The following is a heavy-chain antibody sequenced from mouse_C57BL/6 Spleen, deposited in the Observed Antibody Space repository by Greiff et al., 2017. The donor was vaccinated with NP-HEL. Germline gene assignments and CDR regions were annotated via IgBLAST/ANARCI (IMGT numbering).Heavy chain of an antibody. CDR1: GYTFTDYY. Sequence: EVQLQESGPVLVKPGASVKMSCKASGYTFTDYYMNWVKQSHGKSLEWIGVINPYNGGTSYNQKFKGKATLTVDKSSSTAYMELNSLTSEDSAVYYCARGSSYDWYFDVWGTGTTVTVSS. V-gene: IGHV1-19*01. D-gene: IGHD1-1*01. CDR3: ARGSSYDWYFDV. J-gene: IGHJ1*03. CDR2: INPYNGGT.